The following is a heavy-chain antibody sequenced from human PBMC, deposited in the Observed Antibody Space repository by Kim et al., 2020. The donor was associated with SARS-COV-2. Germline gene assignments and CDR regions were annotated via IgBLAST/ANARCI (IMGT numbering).Heavy chain of an antibody. D-gene: IGHD3-10*01. CDR3: ARDLIQWFGELLSSYGMDV. J-gene: IGHJ6*02. Sequence: ASVKVSCKASGYTFTGYYMHWVRQAPGQGLEWMGWINPNSGGTNYAQKFQGRVTMTRETSISTAYMERSRLRSDDTAVYYCARDLIQWFGELLSSYGMDVWGQGTTVTVSS. V-gene: IGHV1-2*02. CDR2: INPNSGGT. CDR1: GYTFTGYY.